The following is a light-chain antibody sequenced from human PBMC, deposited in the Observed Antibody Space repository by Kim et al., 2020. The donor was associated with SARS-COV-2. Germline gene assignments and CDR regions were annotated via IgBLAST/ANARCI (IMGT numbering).Light chain of an antibody. CDR2: AAS. CDR3: QQSYSTPYT. CDR1: RTIRNY. Sequence: SAPVGDRVTHTCRASRTIRNYMNWYQQKPGNAPKVLMYAASSLQGGVPSRFSGSGSGTDFTLTINSLQPEDSATYYCQQSYSTPYTFGQGTKLEI. J-gene: IGKJ2*01. V-gene: IGKV1-39*01.